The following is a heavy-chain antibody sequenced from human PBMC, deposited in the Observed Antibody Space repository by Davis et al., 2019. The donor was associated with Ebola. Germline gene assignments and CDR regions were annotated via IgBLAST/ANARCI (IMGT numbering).Heavy chain of an antibody. CDR1: GGSFSGYY. CDR2: INHSGST. V-gene: IGHV4-34*01. CDR3: AREVTGTPFSFDY. D-gene: IGHD1-7*01. Sequence: SETLSLTCAVYGGSFSGYYWSWIRQPPGKGLEWIGEINHSGSTNYNPPLKSRVTISVDTSKNQSSLKLSSVTAADTAVYYCAREVTGTPFSFDYWGQGTLVTVSS. J-gene: IGHJ4*02.